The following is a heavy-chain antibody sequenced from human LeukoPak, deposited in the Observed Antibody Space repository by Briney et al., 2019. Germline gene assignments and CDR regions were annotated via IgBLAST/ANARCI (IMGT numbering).Heavy chain of an antibody. Sequence: SETLSLTCAVSIDSTNGNYWSWVRQSPGKGLEWIGEVHRSGSTNYKPSLKRRVTISIDRSKDQISLDLTSVTAADTAVYYCARELLNAPTPGAYWGQGILVTVSS. D-gene: IGHD1-26*01. J-gene: IGHJ4*02. CDR1: IDSTNGNY. CDR2: VHRSGST. V-gene: IGHV4-4*02. CDR3: ARELLNAPTPGAY.